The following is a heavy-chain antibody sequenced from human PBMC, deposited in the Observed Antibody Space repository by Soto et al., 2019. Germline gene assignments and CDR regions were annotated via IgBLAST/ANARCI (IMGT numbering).Heavy chain of an antibody. CDR2: ISAYNGNT. CDR1: GYTFTSYG. Sequence: ASVKVSCKASGYTFTSYGISWVRQAPGQGLEWMGWISAYNGNTNYAQKLQGGVTMTTDTSTSTAYMELRSLRSDDTAVYYCARDFFTYTHYDFWSAPAAWGQGPLVTVYS. J-gene: IGHJ5*02. V-gene: IGHV1-18*04. D-gene: IGHD3-3*01. CDR3: ARDFFTYTHYDFWSAPAA.